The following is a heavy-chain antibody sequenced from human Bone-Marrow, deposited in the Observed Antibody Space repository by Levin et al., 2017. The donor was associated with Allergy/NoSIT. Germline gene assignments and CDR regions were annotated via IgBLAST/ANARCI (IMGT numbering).Heavy chain of an antibody. D-gene: IGHD5-18*01. CDR2: ISYDGSNK. CDR3: ASRYRNYYYGMDV. CDR1: GFTFSSYG. J-gene: IGHJ6*02. Sequence: GGSLRLSCAASGFTFSSYGMHWVRQAPGKGLEWVAVISYDGSNKYYADSVKGRFTISRDNSKNTLYLQMNSLRAEDTAVYYCASRYRNYYYGMDVWGQGTTVTVSS. V-gene: IGHV3-30*03.